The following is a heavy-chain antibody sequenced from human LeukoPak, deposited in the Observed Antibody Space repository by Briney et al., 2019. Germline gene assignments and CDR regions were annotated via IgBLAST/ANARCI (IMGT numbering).Heavy chain of an antibody. D-gene: IGHD6-19*01. CDR1: GYIFTSYY. Sequence: ASVKVSCKSSGYIFTSYYIHWVRQAPAQGLEWMGIINPCGGSTSYAQKFQDRVTMTRDTSTSTVYMELSSLRSEDTAVYYCARGYSSGWYTAEYFQHWGQGTLVTVSS. CDR3: ARGYSSGWYTAEYFQH. J-gene: IGHJ1*01. V-gene: IGHV1-46*01. CDR2: INPCGGST.